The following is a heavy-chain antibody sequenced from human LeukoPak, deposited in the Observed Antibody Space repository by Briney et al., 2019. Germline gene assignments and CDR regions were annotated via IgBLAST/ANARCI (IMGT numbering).Heavy chain of an antibody. J-gene: IGHJ4*02. CDR1: GYTFTSCG. CDR2: ISAYNGNT. CDR3: ARGGRYCSSTSCYTEFDY. Sequence: ASVKVSCKASGYTFTSCGISWVRQAPGQGLEWMGWISAYNGNTNYAQKLQGRVTMTTDTSTSTAYMELRSLRSDDTAVYYCARGGRYCSSTSCYTEFDYWGQGTLVTVSS. V-gene: IGHV1-18*01. D-gene: IGHD2-2*02.